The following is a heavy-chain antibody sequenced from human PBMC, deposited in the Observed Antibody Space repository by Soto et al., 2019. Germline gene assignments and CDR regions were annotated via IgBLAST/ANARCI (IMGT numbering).Heavy chain of an antibody. V-gene: IGHV4-59*01. Sequence: SETLSLTCTVSGGSISSYYWSWIRQPPGKGLEWIGYIYYSGSTNYNPSLKSRVTISVDTSKNQFSLKLSSVTAADTAVYYCARDLGTIAAAGTWFDPWGQGTLVTVSS. D-gene: IGHD6-13*01. J-gene: IGHJ5*02. CDR2: IYYSGST. CDR1: GGSISSYY. CDR3: ARDLGTIAAAGTWFDP.